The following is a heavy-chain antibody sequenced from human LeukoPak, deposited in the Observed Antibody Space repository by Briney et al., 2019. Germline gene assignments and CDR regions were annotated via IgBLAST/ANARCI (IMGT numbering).Heavy chain of an antibody. V-gene: IGHV3-7*05. CDR3: VRDMDV. J-gene: IGHJ6*02. Sequence: GGSLRLSCVTSGFTFSNYWMTWVRPAPGKGLEWVANINQDGHEKNYVDSVKGRFTISRDNPKNSLYLQMNSLRAEDTAVYFCVRDMDVWAQGTTVTVSS. CDR1: GFTFSNYW. CDR2: INQDGHEK.